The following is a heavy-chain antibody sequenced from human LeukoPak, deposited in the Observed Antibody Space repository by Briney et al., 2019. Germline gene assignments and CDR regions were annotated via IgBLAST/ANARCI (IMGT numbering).Heavy chain of an antibody. CDR2: IYYSGST. V-gene: IGHV4-61*01. D-gene: IGHD1-7*01. CDR3: ARGSELELPSFLALDI. J-gene: IGHJ3*02. CDR1: GGSISSGSYY. Sequence: TSETLSLTCTVSGGSISSGSYYWSWIRQPPGKGLEWIGYIYYSGSTNYNPSLKSRVTISVDTSKNQFSLKLSSVTAADTAVYYCARGSELELPSFLALDIWGQGTMVTVSS.